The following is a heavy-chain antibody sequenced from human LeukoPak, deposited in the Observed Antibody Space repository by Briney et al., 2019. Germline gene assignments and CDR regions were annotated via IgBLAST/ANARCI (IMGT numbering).Heavy chain of an antibody. CDR3: ARRRSDKGLRYYFDY. CDR1: GYSLTSYW. D-gene: IGHD2-15*01. Sequence: GESLKISCKGTGYSLTSYWIGWVRQMPGKGLEWMGIIYPGDSDTRYSPSFQGQVTISADKSISTAYLQWSSLKASDTAMYYCARRRSDKGLRYYFDYWGRGTLVTVSS. CDR2: IYPGDSDT. J-gene: IGHJ4*02. V-gene: IGHV5-51*01.